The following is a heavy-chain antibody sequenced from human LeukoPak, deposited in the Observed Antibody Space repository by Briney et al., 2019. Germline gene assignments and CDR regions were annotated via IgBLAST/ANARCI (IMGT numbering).Heavy chain of an antibody. CDR2: IYYSGST. CDR3: ARHLGYSGYDYYYYYYMDV. J-gene: IGHJ6*03. Sequence: SETLSLTCTVSGGSISSSSYYWGWIRQPPGKGLEWIGSIYYSGSTYYNPSLKSRVTISVDTSKNQFSLKLSSVTAADTAVYYCARHLGYSGYDYYYYYYMDVWGKGTTVTISS. CDR1: GGSISSSSYY. V-gene: IGHV4-39*01. D-gene: IGHD5-12*01.